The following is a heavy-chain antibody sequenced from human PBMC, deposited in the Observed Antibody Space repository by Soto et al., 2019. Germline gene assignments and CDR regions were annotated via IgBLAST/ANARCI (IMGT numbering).Heavy chain of an antibody. CDR3: ARGPPPAADY. CDR1: GYTFTSYA. J-gene: IGHJ4*02. Sequence: QVQLVQSGAEEKKPGASVKVSCKASGYTFTSYAMHWVRQAPGQRLEWMGWINAGNGNTKYSQKFQGRVTITRDTSGSTAYMEVSSLRSEEKAVYFWARGPPPAADYWGQGTLVTVSS. CDR2: INAGNGNT. V-gene: IGHV1-3*05.